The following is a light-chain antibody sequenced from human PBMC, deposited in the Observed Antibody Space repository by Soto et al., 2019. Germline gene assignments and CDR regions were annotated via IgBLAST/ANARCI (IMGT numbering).Light chain of an antibody. J-gene: IGLJ1*01. V-gene: IGLV2-18*02. CDR3: SSYTSSSTYV. Sequence: QYALTQPPSVSGSPGQSVAISCTGTSSDVGGSNGVSWYQQPPGTAPKLMIYDVSNRPSGVPDRFSGSKSGNTASLTISGLQAEDEGEYYCSSYTSSSTYVFGTGTKVTVL. CDR1: SSDVGGSNG. CDR2: DVS.